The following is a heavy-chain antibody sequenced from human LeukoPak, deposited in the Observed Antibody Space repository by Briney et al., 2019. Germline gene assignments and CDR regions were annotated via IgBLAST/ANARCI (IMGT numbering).Heavy chain of an antibody. D-gene: IGHD6-19*01. Sequence: GGSLRLSCAASGFTFSSYAMHWVRQAPGKGLEWVAVISYDGSNKYYADSVKGRFTISRDNSKNTLYLQMNSLRAEDTAVYYCARTSVRLEYYGMDVWGQGTTVTVPS. CDR3: ARTSVRLEYYGMDV. CDR1: GFTFSSYA. CDR2: ISYDGSNK. V-gene: IGHV3-30*04. J-gene: IGHJ6*02.